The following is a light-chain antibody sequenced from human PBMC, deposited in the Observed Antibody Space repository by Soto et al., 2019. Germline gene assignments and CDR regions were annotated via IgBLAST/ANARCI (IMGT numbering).Light chain of an antibody. V-gene: IGLV2-14*01. CDR2: DVI. J-gene: IGLJ2*01. CDR3: SSYTSSSSVV. Sequence: QAVVTQPASVSGSPGQSITISCTGTSSDVGGYNYVSWYQQHPGKAPKLIIYDVINRPSGVSNRFSGSKSGNTASLTISGLQAEDEADYYCSSYTSSSSVVFGGGTKLTVL. CDR1: SSDVGGYNY.